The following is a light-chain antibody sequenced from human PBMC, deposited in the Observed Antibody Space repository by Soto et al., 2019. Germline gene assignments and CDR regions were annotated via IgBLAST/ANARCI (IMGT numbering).Light chain of an antibody. CDR3: QQYYSTPRT. Sequence: DIVMTQSPDSLAVSLGERATINCKSSQSVLYSANNKNCLAWYQQKPGQPPKLLLYWASTRESGVPDRFSGSGSGTDFTLTISSLQAEDVAVYYCQQYYSTPRTFGQGTKVE. CDR2: WAS. V-gene: IGKV4-1*01. CDR1: QSVLYSANNKNC. J-gene: IGKJ1*01.